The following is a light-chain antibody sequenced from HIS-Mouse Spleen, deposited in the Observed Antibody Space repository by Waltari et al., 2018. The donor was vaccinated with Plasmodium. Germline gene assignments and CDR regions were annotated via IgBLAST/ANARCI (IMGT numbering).Light chain of an antibody. Sequence: QSALTQPRSVSGSPGPSVTISCTGTSRDVGVYNYVSWYQQHPGKAPNLMIYDVSKRPSGVPDRFAGSKSGNTASLTISGLQAEDEADYYCCSYAGSYTYVFGTGTKVTVL. J-gene: IGLJ1*01. CDR3: CSYAGSYTYV. CDR2: DVS. V-gene: IGLV2-11*01. CDR1: SRDVGVYNY.